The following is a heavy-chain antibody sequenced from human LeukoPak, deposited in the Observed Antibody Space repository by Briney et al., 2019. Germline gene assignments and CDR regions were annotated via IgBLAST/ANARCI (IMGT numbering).Heavy chain of an antibody. CDR1: GFTFSSNE. J-gene: IGHJ4*02. D-gene: IGHD6-13*01. CDR3: ARESSSSWYYFDY. V-gene: IGHV3-48*03. Sequence: GGSLRLSCAASGFTFSSNEMNWVRQAPGKGLEWVSYISSSGSTIYYADSVKGRFTISRDNAKNSLYLQMNSLRAEDTAVYYCARESSSSWYYFDYWGQGTLVTVSS. CDR2: ISSSGSTI.